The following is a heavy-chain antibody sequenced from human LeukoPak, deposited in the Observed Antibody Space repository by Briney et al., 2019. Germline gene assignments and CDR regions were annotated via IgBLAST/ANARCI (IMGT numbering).Heavy chain of an antibody. CDR1: GFTFSSYA. CDR2: ISGNGGST. V-gene: IGHV3-23*01. D-gene: IGHD3-10*01. J-gene: IGHJ4*02. CDR3: VKVKPEITMGGGVIPGSVVFDY. Sequence: GGSLRLSCAASGFTFSSYAMIWVRQASGKGLEWELAISGNGGSTYYAHSVKGRFTISTDNSKYTLYLQMNSLRAEDTAVYYCVKVKPEITMGGGVIPGSVVFDYWGQGTLVTVSS.